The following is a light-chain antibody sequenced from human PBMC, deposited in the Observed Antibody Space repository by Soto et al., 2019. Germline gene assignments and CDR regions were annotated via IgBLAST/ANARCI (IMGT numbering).Light chain of an antibody. CDR2: EVN. J-gene: IGLJ2*01. V-gene: IGLV2-18*02. CDR3: SSYTTSSTLV. CDR1: SSDIGRYNR. Sequence: QSALTKPPSVSGSPGQSVTISCTGTSSDIGRYNRVSWYQQPPGAAPKLIIYEVNNRPSGVPDRFSGSKSGNTASLTITGLQAEDESDYFCSSYTTSSTLVFGGGTKVTVL.